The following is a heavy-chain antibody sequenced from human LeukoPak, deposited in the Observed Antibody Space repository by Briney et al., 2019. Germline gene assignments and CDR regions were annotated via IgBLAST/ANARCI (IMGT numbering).Heavy chain of an antibody. CDR3: ASSGRLGYCSGGSCYPDNFDY. J-gene: IGHJ4*02. D-gene: IGHD2-15*01. CDR2: IYYTGST. CDR1: GASTSSYY. V-gene: IGHV4-59*01. Sequence: SETLSLTCTVSGASTSSYYWSWIRRPPGKGLEWIGSIYYTGSTNYNPSLKSRVTISVDPSQNQFSLKLTSVTTADTAVYYCASSGRLGYCSGGSCYPDNFDYWGQGTLVTVSS.